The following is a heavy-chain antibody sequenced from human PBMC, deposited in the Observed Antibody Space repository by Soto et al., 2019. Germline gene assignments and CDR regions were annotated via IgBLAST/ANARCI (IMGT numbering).Heavy chain of an antibody. J-gene: IGHJ4*02. CDR2: VYYSGIX. CDR3: ARHELCLRY. Sequence: PSETLSLTCTVACGSISSISYYWGWIRQPPGKGLEWIGNVYYSGIXXYNPSLKXXVTICVETSNXQFSLXLVSVTAADTAVYYCARHELCLRYWRQGTLVTVSS. CDR1: CGSISSISYY. V-gene: IGHV4-39*01. D-gene: IGHD3-16*01.